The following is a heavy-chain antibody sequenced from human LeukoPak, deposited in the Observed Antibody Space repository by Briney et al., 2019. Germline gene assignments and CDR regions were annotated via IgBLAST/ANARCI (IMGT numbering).Heavy chain of an antibody. V-gene: IGHV3-30*18. J-gene: IGHJ1*01. CDR2: ISYDGGNK. Sequence: PGRSLRLSCAASGFAFSSYGMHWVRQAPGKGLEWVAVISYDGGNKYYADSVKGRFTISRDNSKNTLYLQMNSLRAEDTAVYYCAKDRGLTTVVTPGYFQHWGQGTLVTVSS. D-gene: IGHD4-23*01. CDR3: AKDRGLTTVVTPGYFQH. CDR1: GFAFSSYG.